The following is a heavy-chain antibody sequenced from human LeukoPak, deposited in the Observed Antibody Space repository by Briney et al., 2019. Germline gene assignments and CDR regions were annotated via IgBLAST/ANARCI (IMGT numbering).Heavy chain of an antibody. CDR1: GGSFSGHY. Sequence: SETLSLTCAVYGGSFSGHYWSWIRQPPGKGLEWIGEINHSGSTNYNPSLKSRVTISVDTSKNQFSLKLSSVTAADTAVYYCARAYDITYDYWGQGTLVTVSS. V-gene: IGHV4-34*01. CDR2: INHSGST. CDR3: ARAYDITYDY. J-gene: IGHJ4*02. D-gene: IGHD3-9*01.